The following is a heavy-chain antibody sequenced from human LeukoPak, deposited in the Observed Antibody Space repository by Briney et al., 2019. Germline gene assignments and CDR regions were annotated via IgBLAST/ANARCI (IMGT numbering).Heavy chain of an antibody. CDR2: ISSSSSYI. V-gene: IGHV3-21*01. J-gene: IGHJ3*02. CDR3: ARVGCSGGSCYHDAFDI. CDR1: GFTFSSYG. Sequence: GGSLRLSCAASGFTFSSYGMNWVRQAPGKGLEWVSSISSSSSYIYYADSVKGRFTISRDNAKNSLYLQMNSLRAEDTAVYYCARVGCSGGSCYHDAFDIWGQGTMVTVSS. D-gene: IGHD2-15*01.